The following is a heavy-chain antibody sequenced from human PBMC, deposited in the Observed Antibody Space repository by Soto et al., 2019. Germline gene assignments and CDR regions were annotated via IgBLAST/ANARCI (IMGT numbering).Heavy chain of an antibody. CDR2: ISSSGDII. J-gene: IGHJ4*02. D-gene: IGHD3-22*01. CDR1: GFTFSDYY. CDR3: ARYLGYYDSRGYFDY. V-gene: IGHV3-11*01. Sequence: GGSLRLSCAASGFTFSDYYMSWIRQAPGKGLEWVSYISSSGDIIYYADSVKGRFTISRDNAKNSLYLQMNSLRAEDTAVYYCARYLGYYDSRGYFDYWGQGTLVTVS.